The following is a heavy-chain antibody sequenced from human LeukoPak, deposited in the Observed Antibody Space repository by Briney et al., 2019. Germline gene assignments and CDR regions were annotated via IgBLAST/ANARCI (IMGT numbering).Heavy chain of an antibody. D-gene: IGHD2-2*01. CDR3: AKPKYCSSTSCGGYFDY. CDR1: GFTFSSYG. V-gene: IGHV3-30*18. Sequence: GGSLRLSCAASGFTFSSYGMHWVRQASGKGLEWVAVISYDGSNKYYADSVKGRFTISRDNSKNTLYLQMNSLRAEDTAVYYCAKPKYCSSTSCGGYFDYWGQGTLVTVSS. CDR2: ISYDGSNK. J-gene: IGHJ4*02.